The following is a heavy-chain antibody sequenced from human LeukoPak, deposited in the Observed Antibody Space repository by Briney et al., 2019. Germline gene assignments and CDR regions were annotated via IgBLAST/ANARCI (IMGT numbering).Heavy chain of an antibody. CDR1: GYIFTNYG. D-gene: IGHD5-24*01. V-gene: IGHV1-69*13. J-gene: IGHJ4*02. CDR2: IIPIFGTA. CDR3: ARALGRDGYNSDY. Sequence: GASVKVSCKASGYIFTNYGISWVRQAPGQGLEWMGGIIPIFGTANYAQKFQGRVTITADESTSTAYMELSSLRSEDTAVYYCARALGRDGYNSDYWGQGTLVTVSS.